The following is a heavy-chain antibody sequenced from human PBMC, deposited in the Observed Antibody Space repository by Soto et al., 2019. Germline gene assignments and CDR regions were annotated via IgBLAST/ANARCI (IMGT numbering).Heavy chain of an antibody. V-gene: IGHV1-69*13. Sequence: ASVKVSCKASGGTFSSYAISWVRQAPGQGLEWMGGIIPIFGTANYAQKFQGRVTITADESTSTAYMELSSLRSEDTAVYYCARATPPTTVLTMDVWGKGTTVTVSS. J-gene: IGHJ6*04. CDR2: IIPIFGTA. D-gene: IGHD4-17*01. CDR1: GGTFSSYA. CDR3: ARATPPTTVLTMDV.